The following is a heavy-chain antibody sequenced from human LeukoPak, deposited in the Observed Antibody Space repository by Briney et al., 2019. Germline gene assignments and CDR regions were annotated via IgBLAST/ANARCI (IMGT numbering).Heavy chain of an antibody. D-gene: IGHD3-3*01. J-gene: IGHJ4*02. CDR1: GGTFISYA. CDR3: AREGYDFWSGYYSYFDY. Sequence: ASVKVSCKASGGTFISYAISWVRQAPGQGLEWMGWISAYNGNTNYAQKLQGRVTMTTDTSTSTAYMELRSLRSDDTAVYYCAREGYDFWSGYYSYFDYWGQGTLVTVSS. CDR2: ISAYNGNT. V-gene: IGHV1-18*01.